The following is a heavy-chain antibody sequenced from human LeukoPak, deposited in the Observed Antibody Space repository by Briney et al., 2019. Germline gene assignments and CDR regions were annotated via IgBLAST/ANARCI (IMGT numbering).Heavy chain of an antibody. D-gene: IGHD4-17*01. CDR1: GFTFDDYA. CDR3: AKEIYGDSTGGRFQH. Sequence: GGSLRLSCAASGFTFDDYAMHWVRQAPGKGLEWVSVMSGSGGSTYYADSVKGRFTISRDNSKNTLYLQMNSLRAEDTAVYYCAKEIYGDSTGGRFQHWGQGTLVTVSS. J-gene: IGHJ1*01. CDR2: MSGSGGST. V-gene: IGHV3-23*01.